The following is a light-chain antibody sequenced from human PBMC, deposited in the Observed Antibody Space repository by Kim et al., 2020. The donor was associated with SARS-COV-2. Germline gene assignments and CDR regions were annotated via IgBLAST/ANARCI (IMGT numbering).Light chain of an antibody. V-gene: IGLV2-23*02. J-gene: IGLJ3*02. CDR3: CSYAGDNSLV. CDR2: DVT. Sequence: QSALTQPASVSGSPGQSITISCTGTSSDIGTYNLVSWFQRRPGKAPKLMIYDVTTRPSGVSNRFSGSKSGSTASLTISGLQAEDEADYYCCSYAGDNSLVFGGGTQLTVL. CDR1: SSDIGTYNL.